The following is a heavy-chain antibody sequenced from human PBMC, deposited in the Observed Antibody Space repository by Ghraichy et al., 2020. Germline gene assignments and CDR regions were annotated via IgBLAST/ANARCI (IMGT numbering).Heavy chain of an antibody. CDR1: GDSISSHY. CDR2: IHYSGST. Sequence: SETLSLTCTVSGDSISSHYWSWIRQPPGKGLEWIGHIHYSGSTNYNPSLNSRVTISIDTSKNQFSLRLNSVTAADTALYYCARADLVVVPAGDPAVGNYYYYHMDVWGKGATVTVSS. V-gene: IGHV4-59*11. D-gene: IGHD2-15*01. J-gene: IGHJ6*03. CDR3: ARADLVVVPAGDPAVGNYYYYHMDV.